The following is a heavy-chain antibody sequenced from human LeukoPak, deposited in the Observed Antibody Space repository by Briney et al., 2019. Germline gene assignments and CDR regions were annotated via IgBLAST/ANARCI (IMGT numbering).Heavy chain of an antibody. CDR3: AKAGVRYFDSSGLYAFDF. CDR2: IYYSRST. Sequence: SETLSLTCAVSGGSISSTSYYWAWIRQPPGKGLEWIGTIYYSRSTYHNPSLKSRVTMSVDTSRNQFSLKLSSVDAADTAVYYCAKAGVRYFDSSGLYAFDFWGQGTTVTVSP. V-gene: IGHV4-39*01. J-gene: IGHJ3*01. CDR1: GGSISSTSYY. D-gene: IGHD3-22*01.